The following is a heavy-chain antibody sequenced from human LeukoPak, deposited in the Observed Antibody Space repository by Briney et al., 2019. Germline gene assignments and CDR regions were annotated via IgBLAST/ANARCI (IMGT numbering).Heavy chain of an antibody. Sequence: GASVKVSCKASGYTFTSYGISWVRQAPGQGLEWMGWISAYNGTTNSAQNFQGRVTLTRDTSISTAYMELRRLTSGDTAVYYCARTILSNYFNYPLEIWGQGTLVTVSS. D-gene: IGHD3-9*01. J-gene: IGHJ4*02. CDR3: ARTILSNYFNYPLEI. CDR2: ISAYNGTT. V-gene: IGHV1-18*01. CDR1: GYTFTSYG.